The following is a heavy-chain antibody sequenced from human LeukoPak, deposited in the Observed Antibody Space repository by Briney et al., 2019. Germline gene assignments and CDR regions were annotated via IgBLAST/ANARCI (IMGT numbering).Heavy chain of an antibody. CDR1: EFSFSNYA. Sequence: GGSLRLSCTAPEFSFSNYAMNWVRQTPGKGLGWVSTISTGGGTTFYADSVKGRFTISRDKSKNTLYLQMNSLRAEDTAIYYCAKGTSWINPYYYMDVWGKGTTVTVSS. D-gene: IGHD2-2*01. J-gene: IGHJ6*03. V-gene: IGHV3-23*01. CDR2: ISTGGGTT. CDR3: AKGTSWINPYYYMDV.